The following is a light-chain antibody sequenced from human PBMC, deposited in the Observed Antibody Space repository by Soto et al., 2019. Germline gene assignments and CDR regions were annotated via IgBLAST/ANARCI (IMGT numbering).Light chain of an antibody. CDR3: CSYAGSSPPYV. CDR1: SSDVGSYNL. J-gene: IGLJ1*01. V-gene: IGLV2-23*01. CDR2: EGS. Sequence: QSALTQPASVSGSPGQSITISCTGTSSDVGSYNLVSWYQQHPGKAPKLMIYEGSKRPSGVSNRFSGSKSGNTASLTISGLQAEDEDDYYCCSYAGSSPPYVFGTGTKLTVL.